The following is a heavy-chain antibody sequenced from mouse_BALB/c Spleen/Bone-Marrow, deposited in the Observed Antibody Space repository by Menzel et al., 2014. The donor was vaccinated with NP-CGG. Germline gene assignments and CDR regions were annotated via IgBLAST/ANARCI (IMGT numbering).Heavy chain of an antibody. J-gene: IGHJ3*01. V-gene: IGHV7-3*02. CDR3: ARDIGLRLRFTY. Sequence: EVMLVVSGGGLVQPGGSLRLSCAISGLTFTGFYMSWVSQPPGKALEWLGFIRNKVNGYTTEYSASVKGRFTISRDNSQSILYLQMNTLRAEDSATYYCARDIGLRLRFTYWGQGTLVTVSA. CDR2: IRNKVNGYTT. CDR1: GLTFTGFY. D-gene: IGHD1-2*01.